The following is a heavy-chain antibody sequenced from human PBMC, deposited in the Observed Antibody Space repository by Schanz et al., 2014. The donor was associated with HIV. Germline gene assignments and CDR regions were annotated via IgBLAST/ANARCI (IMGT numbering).Heavy chain of an antibody. Sequence: QVQLVESGGGVVQPGRSLRLSCAASGFIFSSYGMHWVRQAPGKGLEWVAVISYDGSSKYYADSVQGRFTITRDNSKSTLYLEMNSLRPEDTAVYYCARETSGFSTSWPPRYHYYGMDVWGQGTTVTVSS. D-gene: IGHD6-13*01. J-gene: IGHJ6*02. CDR2: ISYDGSSK. V-gene: IGHV3-30*03. CDR1: GFIFSSYG. CDR3: ARETSGFSTSWPPRYHYYGMDV.